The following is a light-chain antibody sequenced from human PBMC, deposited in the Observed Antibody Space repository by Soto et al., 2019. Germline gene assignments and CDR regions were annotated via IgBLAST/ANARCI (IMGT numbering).Light chain of an antibody. J-gene: IGLJ3*02. Sequence: QSVLTQSSSASASLGSSVKLTCTLSSGHSSYIIAWHQQQPGKAPRYLMKLEGSGSYNKGSGVPDRFSGSSSGADRYFTISNLQFEDEADYYCETWDGNTRVFGAGTKLTVL. CDR2: LEGSGSY. CDR1: SGHSSYI. CDR3: ETWDGNTRV. V-gene: IGLV4-60*02.